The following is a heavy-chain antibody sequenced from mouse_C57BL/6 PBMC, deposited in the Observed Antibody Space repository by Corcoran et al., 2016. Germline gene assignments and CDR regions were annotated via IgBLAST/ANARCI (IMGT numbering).Heavy chain of an antibody. CDR2: INTYSGVP. D-gene: IGHD1-1*01. Sequence: QIQLVQSGPELKKPGETVKISCKASGYTFTTYGMSWVKQAPGKGLKWMGWINTYSGVPTYADDFKGRFAFSLETSASTAYLQINNLKNEDTATYFCATDTTVVGYYFDYWGQGTTLTVSS. V-gene: IGHV9-3*01. CDR3: ATDTTVVGYYFDY. CDR1: GYTFTTYG. J-gene: IGHJ2*01.